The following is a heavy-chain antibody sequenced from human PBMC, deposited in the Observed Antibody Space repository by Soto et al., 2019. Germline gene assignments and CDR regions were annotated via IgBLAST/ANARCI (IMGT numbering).Heavy chain of an antibody. D-gene: IGHD6-13*01. CDR2: ISSSSSTI. Sequence: PVGSLRLSCAASGFTFSSYSMNWVRQAPGKGLEWVSYISSSSSTIYYADSVKGRFTISRDNAKNSLYLQMNSLRDEDTAVYYCAREVPSSSWYWFDPWGQGTLVTVSS. J-gene: IGHJ5*02. CDR1: GFTFSSYS. CDR3: AREVPSSSWYWFDP. V-gene: IGHV3-48*02.